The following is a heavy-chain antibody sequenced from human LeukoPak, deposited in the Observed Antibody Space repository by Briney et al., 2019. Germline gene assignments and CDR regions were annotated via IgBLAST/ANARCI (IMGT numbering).Heavy chain of an antibody. J-gene: IGHJ4*02. CDR1: GFTFSSYA. CDR3: AKDLLNYYGSGSYYNPTPFDY. V-gene: IGHV3-23*01. CDR2: ISGSGGST. D-gene: IGHD3-10*01. Sequence: PGGSLRLSCAASGFTFSSYAMSWVRQAPGKGLEWASAISGSGGSTYYADSVKGRFTISRDNSKNTLYLQMNSLRAEDTAVYYCAKDLLNYYGSGSYYNPTPFDYWGQGTLVTVSS.